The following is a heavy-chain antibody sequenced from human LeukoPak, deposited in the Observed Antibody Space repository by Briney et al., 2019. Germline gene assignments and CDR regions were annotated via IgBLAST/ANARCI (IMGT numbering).Heavy chain of an antibody. Sequence: GGSLRLSCAASGFTFSTFAMTWVRQALGKGLEWVSTISTSGATTYYADSVKGRFTISRDNSKNTLYLQLNSLRADDTAIYYCAKGQYYYASGRAPFESWGQGTLVTVSS. V-gene: IGHV3-23*01. D-gene: IGHD3-10*01. CDR1: GFTFSTFA. CDR3: AKGQYYYASGRAPFES. CDR2: ISTSGATT. J-gene: IGHJ4*02.